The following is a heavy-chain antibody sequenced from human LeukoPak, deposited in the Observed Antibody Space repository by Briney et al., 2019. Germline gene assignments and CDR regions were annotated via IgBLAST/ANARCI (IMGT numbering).Heavy chain of an antibody. D-gene: IGHD3-10*01. V-gene: IGHV1-2*02. CDR1: GYTFTGFY. Sequence: GASVRVSCKASGYTFTGFYIHWVRQAPGQGLEWMGWINPNSGDTNLAQKFQGRVSMTRDTSISTAYMDLMRLRSDYTAVYYCARDYRDVLLWFGELSKWGQGTLVTVSS. J-gene: IGHJ4*02. CDR2: INPNSGDT. CDR3: ARDYRDVLLWFGELSK.